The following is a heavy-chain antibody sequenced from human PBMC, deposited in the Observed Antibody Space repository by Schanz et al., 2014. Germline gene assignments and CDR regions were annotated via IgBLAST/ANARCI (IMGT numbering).Heavy chain of an antibody. CDR3: ARRPSYYYGSGSDLFDN. D-gene: IGHD3-10*01. J-gene: IGHJ4*02. V-gene: IGHV4-39*01. CDR1: GGSISSSTYY. Sequence: QLQLQESGPGLVIPSETLSLTCTVSGGSISSSTYYWGWIRQPPGKGPEWIGTIDDTGSTYYTPSLRGRLPMPVATSKSKLSVPLPLVTAADTAVYYCARRPSYYYGSGSDLFDNWGQGTLVTVSS. CDR2: IDDTGST.